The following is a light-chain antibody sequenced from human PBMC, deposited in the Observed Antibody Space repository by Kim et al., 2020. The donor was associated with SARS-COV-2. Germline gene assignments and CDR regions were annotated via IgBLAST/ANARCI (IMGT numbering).Light chain of an antibody. V-gene: IGKV1-5*03. CDR1: QSISSC. J-gene: IGKJ2*01. Sequence: DIQMTQSPSTLSASVGDRVTITCRASQSISSCLAWYQQKPGKAPKRLIYNASSLESGVPSRFSGSGSGTEFTLTISSLQPDDFATYLCPQEKSHVYVCGQEKKLE. CDR2: NAS. CDR3: PQEKSHVYV.